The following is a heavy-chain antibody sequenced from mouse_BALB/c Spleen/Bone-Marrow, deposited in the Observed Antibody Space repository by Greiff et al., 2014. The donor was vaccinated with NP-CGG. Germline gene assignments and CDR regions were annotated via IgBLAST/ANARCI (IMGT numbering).Heavy chain of an antibody. CDR2: IYPGSGNT. CDR3: ARPQFISGRYYGMDY. J-gene: IGHJ4*01. D-gene: IGHD1-2*01. Sequence: QVQLQQPGAELVRPGTSVKISCKASGYAFTNYWLDWVKQSPGHGLEWIGDIYPGSGNTYFNEKFKGKATLTADKSSSTAYMQLSSLTSEDSAVYFCARPQFISGRYYGMDYWGQGTSVTVSS. V-gene: IGHV1-63*01. CDR1: GYAFTNYW.